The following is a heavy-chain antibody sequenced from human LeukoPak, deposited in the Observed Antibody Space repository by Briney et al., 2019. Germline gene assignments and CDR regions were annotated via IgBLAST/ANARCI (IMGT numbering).Heavy chain of an antibody. J-gene: IGHJ6*03. V-gene: IGHV4-38-2*02. CDR1: GYSISSGYF. Sequence: SETLSLTCSISGYSISSGYFWGWIRQPPGKGLEWIGNIHHDGITYYNPSLKSRVTISLDPSKNQFSLKLTSVAAADTAVYYCASYSGSYGGYYYYYMDVWGKGTTVTISS. D-gene: IGHD1-26*01. CDR3: ASYSGSYGGYYYYYMDV. CDR2: IHHDGIT.